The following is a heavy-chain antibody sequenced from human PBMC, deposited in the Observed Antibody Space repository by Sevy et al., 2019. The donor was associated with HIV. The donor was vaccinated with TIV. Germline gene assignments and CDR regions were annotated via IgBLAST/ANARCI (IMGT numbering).Heavy chain of an antibody. V-gene: IGHV4-31*03. J-gene: IGHJ5*02. Sequence: TLSLTCTVSGGSFTSGGYYWSWIRQHPGEGLEWIGYIYYSGSTYYNPSLKSRVTISVDTSKNQFSLKLSSVTAADTAVYYCARFSFYDNAWFDPWGQGTLVTVSS. CDR1: GGSFTSGGYY. CDR2: IYYSGST. D-gene: IGHD3-22*01. CDR3: ARFSFYDNAWFDP.